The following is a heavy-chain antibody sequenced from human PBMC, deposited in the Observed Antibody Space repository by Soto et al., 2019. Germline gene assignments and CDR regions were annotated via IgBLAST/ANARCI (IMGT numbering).Heavy chain of an antibody. Sequence: SETLSLTCAVYGGSFSGYYWSWIRQPPGKGLEWIGEINHSGSTNYNPSLKSRVTISVDTSKNQFSLKLCSVTAADTAVYYCAREGSGSSGWYPYYYYMDVWGKGTTVTVSS. CDR3: AREGSGSSGWYPYYYYMDV. CDR2: INHSGST. D-gene: IGHD6-19*01. J-gene: IGHJ6*03. CDR1: GGSFSGYY. V-gene: IGHV4-34*01.